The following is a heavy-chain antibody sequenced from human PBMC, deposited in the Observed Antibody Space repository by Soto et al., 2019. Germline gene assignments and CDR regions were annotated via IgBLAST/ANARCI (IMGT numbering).Heavy chain of an antibody. V-gene: IGHV3-11*01. Sequence: GGSLRLSCAASGFTFSDYYMSWIRQAPGKGLEWVSYISSSGSTIYYADSVKGRFTISRDNAKNSLYLQMNSLRAEVSAFACGARDYGMLVRGDYWGQGTLVTVSS. CDR3: ARDYGMLVRGDY. J-gene: IGHJ4*02. D-gene: IGHD6-13*01. CDR1: GFTFSDYY. CDR2: ISSSGSTI.